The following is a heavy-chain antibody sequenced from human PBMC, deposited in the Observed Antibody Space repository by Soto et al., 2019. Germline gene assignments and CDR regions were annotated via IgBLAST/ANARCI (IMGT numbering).Heavy chain of an antibody. V-gene: IGHV4-30-2*01. Sequence: SETLSLTCAVSGGSISSGGYSWSWIRQPPGKGLEWIGYIYHSGSTYYNPSLKSRVTLSLDTSHNQFSLKLSSVPSADTAVYYCAICSLYFVSGSYYNYYYRIDFWAQRTTVTVSS. J-gene: IGHJ6*02. CDR1: GGSISSGGYS. CDR2: IYHSGST. CDR3: AICSLYFVSGSYYNYYYRIDF. D-gene: IGHD3-10*01.